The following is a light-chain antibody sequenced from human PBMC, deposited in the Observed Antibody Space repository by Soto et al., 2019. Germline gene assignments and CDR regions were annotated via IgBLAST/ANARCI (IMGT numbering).Light chain of an antibody. CDR3: QQYNSYPWT. Sequence: DIQMTQSPCTLSASVGDRVTITCRASQGVNRWLAWYQQKPGKAPKLLIYDASSLESGVPSRFSGSGSGTEFTLTITSLQPDDFATYYCQQYNSYPWTFGQGTKVDIK. J-gene: IGKJ1*01. CDR1: QGVNRW. CDR2: DAS. V-gene: IGKV1-5*01.